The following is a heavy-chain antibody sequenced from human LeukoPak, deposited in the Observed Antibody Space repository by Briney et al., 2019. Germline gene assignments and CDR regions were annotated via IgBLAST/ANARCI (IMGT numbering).Heavy chain of an antibody. D-gene: IGHD1-26*01. CDR1: GGSISSYY. J-gene: IGHJ6*03. Sequence: SETLSLTCTVSGGSISSYYWSWIRQPAGKGLEWIGRIYTSGSTNYNPSPKSRVTMSVDTSKNQFSLKLSSVTAADTAVYYCARGGGGSYPYYYYYMDVWGKGTTVTVSS. CDR3: ARGGGGSYPYYYYYMDV. V-gene: IGHV4-4*07. CDR2: IYTSGST.